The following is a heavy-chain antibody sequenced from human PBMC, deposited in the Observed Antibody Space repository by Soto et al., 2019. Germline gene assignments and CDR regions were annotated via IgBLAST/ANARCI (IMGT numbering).Heavy chain of an antibody. D-gene: IGHD2-15*01. V-gene: IGHV4-59*01. Sequence: PSETLSLTCSVSGGSLMSYYWSWMRQPPGKGLEWIGYVYYTGRTHYNPSFKSRVTMSVDTSKNQFSLKVNSVTAADTAVYYCARDRDILVVSPDKRRHFVFYGLDVWGQGTTVTVSS. CDR3: ARDRDILVVSPDKRRHFVFYGLDV. CDR2: VYYTGRT. CDR1: GGSLMSYY. J-gene: IGHJ6*02.